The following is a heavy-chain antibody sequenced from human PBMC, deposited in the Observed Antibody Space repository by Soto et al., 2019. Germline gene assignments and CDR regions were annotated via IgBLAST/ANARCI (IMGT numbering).Heavy chain of an antibody. D-gene: IGHD2-8*01. CDR2: ISYSGST. CDR3: ARHRALVYLITRPVCFDP. Sequence: QLQLQESGPGLVKPSETLSLTCTVSGGSISSSSYYWGWIRQPPGKGLEWIGSISYSGSTYYNPSLKSRVTISVDTSKNQFSLKLSSVTAADTAVYYCARHRALVYLITRPVCFDPCGQGTLVTVSS. V-gene: IGHV4-39*01. CDR1: GGSISSSSYY. J-gene: IGHJ5*02.